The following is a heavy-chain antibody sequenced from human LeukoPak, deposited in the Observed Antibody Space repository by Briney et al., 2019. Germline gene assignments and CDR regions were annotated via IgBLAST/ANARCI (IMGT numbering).Heavy chain of an antibody. Sequence: SETLSLTCTVSGGSVSRGSYYWSWIRQPPGKGLEWIGYIYYSESTNYNPSLKSRVTISVDTSKNQFSLKLSSVTAADTAVYYCASDPRSSGYCSGGSCSDWFDPWGQGTLVTVSS. J-gene: IGHJ5*02. D-gene: IGHD2-15*01. CDR3: ASDPRSSGYCSGGSCSDWFDP. CDR2: IYYSEST. V-gene: IGHV4-61*01. CDR1: GGSVSRGSYY.